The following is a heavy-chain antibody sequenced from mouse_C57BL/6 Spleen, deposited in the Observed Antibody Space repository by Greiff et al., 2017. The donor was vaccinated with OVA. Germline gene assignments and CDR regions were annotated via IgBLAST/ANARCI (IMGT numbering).Heavy chain of an antibody. V-gene: IGHV10-1*01. CDR1: GFSFNTYA. D-gene: IGHD2-4*01. CDR2: IRSKSNNYAT. CDR3: VRHYDSSSAMDY. Sequence: EVQLVESGGGLVQPQGSLKLSCAASGFSFNTYAMNWVRQAPGKGLEWVARIRSKSNNYATYYADSVKDRFTISRDDSESMLYLQMNNLKTEDTAMYYCVRHYDSSSAMDYWGQGTSVTVSS. J-gene: IGHJ4*01.